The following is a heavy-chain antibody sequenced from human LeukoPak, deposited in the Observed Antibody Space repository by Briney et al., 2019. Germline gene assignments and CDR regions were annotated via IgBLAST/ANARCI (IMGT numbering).Heavy chain of an antibody. CDR3: ARDLDYSTGFDY. CDR2: ISGSSGST. CDR1: GFTFNSYA. J-gene: IGHJ4*02. D-gene: IGHD4-11*01. Sequence: GGSLRLSCAASGFTFNSYAMNWVRQAPGKGLEWVSGISGSSGSTYYADSVKGRFTISRDNSKNTLYLQMNSLRAEDTAVYYCARDLDYSTGFDYWGQGALVTVSS. V-gene: IGHV3-23*01.